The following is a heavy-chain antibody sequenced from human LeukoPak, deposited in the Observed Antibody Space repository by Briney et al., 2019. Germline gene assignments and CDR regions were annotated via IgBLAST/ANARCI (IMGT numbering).Heavy chain of an antibody. CDR1: GYSFTSYW. CDR3: ARQAGYSYAGVDAFDI. J-gene: IGHJ3*02. V-gene: IGHV5-51*01. D-gene: IGHD5-18*01. CDR2: IYPGDSDT. Sequence: GESLKISCKGSGYSFTSYWIGWVRQMPGKGLEWMGIIYPGDSDTRYSPSFQGQVTISADKSISTADLQWSSMKASDTAMYYCARQAGYSYAGVDAFDIWGQGTMVTVSS.